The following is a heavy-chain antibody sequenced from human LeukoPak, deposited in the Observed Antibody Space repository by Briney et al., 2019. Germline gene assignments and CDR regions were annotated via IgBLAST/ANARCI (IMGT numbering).Heavy chain of an antibody. V-gene: IGHV1-69*13. J-gene: IGHJ6*03. CDR2: IIPIFGTA. D-gene: IGHD3-10*01. CDR3: ARDGAPGYMDV. CDR1: GYTFTVYY. Sequence: SVKVSCKASGYTFTVYYMHWVRQAPGQGLEWMGGIIPIFGTANYAQKFQGRVTITADESTSTAYMELSSLRSEDTAVYYCARDGAPGYMDVWGKGTTVTVSS.